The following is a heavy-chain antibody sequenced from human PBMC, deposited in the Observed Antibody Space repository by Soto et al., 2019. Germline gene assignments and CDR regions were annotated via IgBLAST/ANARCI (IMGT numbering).Heavy chain of an antibody. V-gene: IGHV3-48*04. J-gene: IGHJ6*02. D-gene: IGHD1-26*01. CDR3: ARMELRYGMDV. CDR2: ISGSSSTI. Sequence: PGGSLRLSCAASGFTFSRYSMNWVRQAPGKGLEWVSHISGSSSTIYYTDSVKGRFTVSRDNAKNSLYLQMNSLRAEDTAVYYCARMELRYGMDVWGQGTTVTVSS. CDR1: GFTFSRYS.